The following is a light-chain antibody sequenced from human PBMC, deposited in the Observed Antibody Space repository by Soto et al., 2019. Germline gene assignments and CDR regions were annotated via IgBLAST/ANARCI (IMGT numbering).Light chain of an antibody. V-gene: IGLV2-14*01. CDR2: GVN. CDR3: SSYTSSNTLV. CDR1: SSDVGGYNY. J-gene: IGLJ1*01. Sequence: QSVLAQPASVSGSPGQSITISCTGTSSDVGGYNYVSWFQQHPGKAPKLLIYGVNNRPSRISNRFSGSKSGNTASLTISGLQAEDEADYYCSSYTSSNTLVFGTGTKVTVL.